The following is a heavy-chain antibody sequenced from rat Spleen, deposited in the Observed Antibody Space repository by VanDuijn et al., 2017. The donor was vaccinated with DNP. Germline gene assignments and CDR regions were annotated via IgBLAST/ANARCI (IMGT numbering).Heavy chain of an antibody. CDR3: ARVGGYYSGEAFDY. V-gene: IGHV5-17*01. CDR1: GFTFSDHA. Sequence: EVQLVESGGGLVQPGNSLKLSCAASGFTFSDHAMAWVRQSPKKDLEWVATISHDAGRTYYRDSVKGRLSISRDNAKNTLYLQMNSLRSEDTATYYCARVGGYYSGEAFDYWGQGVMVTVSS. D-gene: IGHD1-1*01. CDR2: ISHDAGRT. J-gene: IGHJ2*01.